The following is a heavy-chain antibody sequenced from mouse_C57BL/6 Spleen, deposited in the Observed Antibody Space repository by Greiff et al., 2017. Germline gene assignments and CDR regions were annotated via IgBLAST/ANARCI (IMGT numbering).Heavy chain of an antibody. V-gene: IGHV1-5*01. CDR3: TRVITTVVAPYAMDY. D-gene: IGHD1-1*01. CDR1: GYTFTSYW. CDR2: IYPGNSGT. J-gene: IGHJ4*01. Sequence: VQLQQSGTVLARPGASVKMSCKTSGYTFTSYWMHWVKQRPGQGLEWIGAIYPGNSGTSYNQKFKGKAKLTAVTSASTAYMELSSLTNEDSAVYYGTRVITTVVAPYAMDYWGQGTSVTVSS.